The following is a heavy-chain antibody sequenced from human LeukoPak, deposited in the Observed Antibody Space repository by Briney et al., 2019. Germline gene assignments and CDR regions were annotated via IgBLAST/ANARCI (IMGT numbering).Heavy chain of an antibody. J-gene: IGHJ6*04. V-gene: IGHV3-23*01. CDR3: AKDASDIVVVPAALKPQNYYYGMDV. CDR1: GFTFSSYA. Sequence: QPGGSLRLSCAAPGFTFSSYAMSWVRQAPGKGLEWVSAISGSGGSTYYADPVKGRFTISRDNSKNTLYLQMNSLRAEDTAVYYCAKDASDIVVVPAALKPQNYYYGMDVWGKGTTVTVSS. CDR2: ISGSGGST. D-gene: IGHD2-2*01.